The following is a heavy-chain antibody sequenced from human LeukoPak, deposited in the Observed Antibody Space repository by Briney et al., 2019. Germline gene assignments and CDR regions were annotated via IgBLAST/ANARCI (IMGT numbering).Heavy chain of an antibody. V-gene: IGHV3-9*03. J-gene: IGHJ4*02. CDR2: ISWNSGSI. Sequence: PGGSLRLSCAASGFTFDDCAMHWVRQAPGKGLEWVSGISWNSGSIGYADSVKGRFTISRDDAKNSLYLQMNSLRAEDMALYYCAKDIGIVGVGIDYWGQGTLVTVSS. D-gene: IGHD1-26*01. CDR3: AKDIGIVGVGIDY. CDR1: GFTFDDCA.